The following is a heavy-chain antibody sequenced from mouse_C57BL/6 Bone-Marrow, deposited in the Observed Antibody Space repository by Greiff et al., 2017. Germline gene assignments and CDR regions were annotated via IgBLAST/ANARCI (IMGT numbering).Heavy chain of an antibody. J-gene: IGHJ4*01. CDR1: GYSITSGYY. CDR3: SNYEMDY. V-gene: IGHV3-6*01. Sequence: VQLQQSGPGLVKPSQSLSLTCSVTGYSITSGYYWNWIRQFPGNKLEWMGYISYDGSNNYNPSLKNRISITRDTSKNQFFLKLNSVTTEDTATYYCSNYEMDYWGQGTSVTVSS. CDR2: ISYDGSN. D-gene: IGHD2-1*01.